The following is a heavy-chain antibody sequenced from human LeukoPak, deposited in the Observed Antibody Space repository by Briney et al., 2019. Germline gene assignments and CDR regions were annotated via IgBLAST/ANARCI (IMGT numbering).Heavy chain of an antibody. V-gene: IGHV3-23*01. D-gene: IGHD6-13*01. CDR3: AKVSAAAPTEYFQH. CDR2: ISGSGGST. Sequence: HPGGSLRLSCAASGFTFSSYAMSWVRQAPGKGLEWVSAISGSGGSTYYADSVKGLFTISRDNSKNTLYLQMNSLRAEDTAVYYCAKVSAAAPTEYFQHWGQGTLVTVSS. J-gene: IGHJ1*01. CDR1: GFTFSSYA.